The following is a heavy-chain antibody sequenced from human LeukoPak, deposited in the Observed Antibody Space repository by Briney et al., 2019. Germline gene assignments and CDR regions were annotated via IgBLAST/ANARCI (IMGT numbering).Heavy chain of an antibody. Sequence: SQTLSLTCAVSGGSISSYYWSWIRQPPGKGLEWIGYIYYSGSTNYNPSLKSRVTISVDTSKNQCSLKLSSVTAADTAVYYCARATYYDFWSGYSPKHDAFDIWGQGTMVTVSS. J-gene: IGHJ3*02. D-gene: IGHD3-3*01. CDR2: IYYSGST. CDR1: GGSISSYY. CDR3: ARATYYDFWSGYSPKHDAFDI. V-gene: IGHV4-59*01.